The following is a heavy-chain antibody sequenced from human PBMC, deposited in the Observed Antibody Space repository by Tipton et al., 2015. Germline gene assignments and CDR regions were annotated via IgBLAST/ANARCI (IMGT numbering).Heavy chain of an antibody. V-gene: IGHV4-4*02. CDR1: GGSISSTNW. CDR3: ARDSFGYYSFDS. J-gene: IGHJ4*02. CDR2: ISQSGNT. Sequence: SGGSISSTNWWTWVRQPPGKGLEWIGEISQSGNTNYNPSPESRVTISVHTSKNQFSLKLISVAAADTAVYHCARDSFGYYSFDSWGPGTLVTVSS. D-gene: IGHD5-18*01.